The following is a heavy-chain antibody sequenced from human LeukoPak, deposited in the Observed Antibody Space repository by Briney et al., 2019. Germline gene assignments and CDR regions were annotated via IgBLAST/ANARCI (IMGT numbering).Heavy chain of an antibody. CDR1: GFTVSSNY. D-gene: IGHD6-6*01. CDR3: ARDRRWDSSSPLDY. Sequence: GGSLRLSCAASGFTVSSNYMSWVRQAPGKGLEWVSVIYSGGSTYYADSVKGRFTISRDNSKNTPYLQMNSLRAEDTAVYYCARDRRWDSSSPLDYWGQGTLVTVSS. V-gene: IGHV3-66*02. J-gene: IGHJ4*02. CDR2: IYSGGST.